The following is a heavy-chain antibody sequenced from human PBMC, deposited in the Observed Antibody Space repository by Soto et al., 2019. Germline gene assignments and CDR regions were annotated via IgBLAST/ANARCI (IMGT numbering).Heavy chain of an antibody. D-gene: IGHD2-15*01. Sequence: GASEKVSCQASGCTFPAYYLHWVRQAPGQGLEWMGWINPNSGVTNYAQKFQGRVTMTRDTSISTVYMDLSSLISDDTAVYFCARGGLVVSNWFDPWGQGTLVTSPQ. CDR2: INPNSGVT. V-gene: IGHV1-2*02. CDR3: ARGGLVVSNWFDP. CDR1: GCTFPAYY. J-gene: IGHJ5*02.